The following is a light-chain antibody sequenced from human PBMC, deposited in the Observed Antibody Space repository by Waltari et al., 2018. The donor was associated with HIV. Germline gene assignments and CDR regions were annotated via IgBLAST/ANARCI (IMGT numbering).Light chain of an antibody. CDR3: QQYYSTPYT. V-gene: IGKV4-1*01. CDR1: QSLLYSSSNKNS. CDR2: WAS. J-gene: IGKJ2*01. Sequence: DIVLTQSPDPLAVSLGERATIQCKSSQSLLYSSSNKNSLAWYQHKPGQPPELLIYWASTRDSGVPDRFSGSGSGTDFTLTISSLQAEDGAVYYCQQYYSTPYTFGLGTKLEIK.